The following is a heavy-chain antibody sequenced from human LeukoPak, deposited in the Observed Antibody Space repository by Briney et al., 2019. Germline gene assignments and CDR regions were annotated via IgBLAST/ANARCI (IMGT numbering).Heavy chain of an antibody. CDR1: GFTFSSYG. V-gene: IGHV3-30*02. CDR3: AKSAGSYYYYYMDV. J-gene: IGHJ6*03. CDR2: IRYDGSNK. Sequence: QSGGSLRLSCAASGFTFSSYGMHWVRQAPGKGLEWVAFIRYDGSNKYYADSVKGRFTISRDNSKNTLYLQMNGLRAEDTAVYYCAKSAGSYYYYYMDVGGKGTTVTISS.